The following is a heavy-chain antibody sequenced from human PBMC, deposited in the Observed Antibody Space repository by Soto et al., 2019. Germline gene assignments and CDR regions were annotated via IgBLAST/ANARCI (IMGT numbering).Heavy chain of an antibody. Sequence: PSETLSLTCAVYGGSFSGYYWSWIRQPPGKGLEWIGEINHSGSTNYNPSLKSRVTISVDTSKNQFSLKLSSVTAADTAVCYCARENYDSSGYCDAFDIWGQGTMVTVSS. D-gene: IGHD3-22*01. V-gene: IGHV4-34*01. CDR2: INHSGST. J-gene: IGHJ3*02. CDR3: ARENYDSSGYCDAFDI. CDR1: GGSFSGYY.